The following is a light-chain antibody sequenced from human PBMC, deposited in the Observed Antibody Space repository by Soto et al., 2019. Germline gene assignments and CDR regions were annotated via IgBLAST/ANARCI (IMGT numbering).Light chain of an antibody. Sequence: DIQMTQSPSTLSAAVGDKVTITCRASQSISNWLAWYQQKPGKAPKLLIYQASSLESGVPGRFSGSGSGTEFILTINNLQPDDFATYYCQQYNKTFGQGTKVEIK. CDR3: QQYNKT. V-gene: IGKV1-5*03. CDR1: QSISNW. CDR2: QAS. J-gene: IGKJ1*01.